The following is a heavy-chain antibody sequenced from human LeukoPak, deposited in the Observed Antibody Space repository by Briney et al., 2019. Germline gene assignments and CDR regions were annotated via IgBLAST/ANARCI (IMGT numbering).Heavy chain of an antibody. CDR3: AREDAQEGANSFDI. Sequence: SETLSLTCTVSGGSISSGSYYWNWIRQPPGKGLEWIGYIYYSGSTNYSPSFKSRVTISVDTSKNQFSLKLSSVTAADTAVYYCAREDAQEGANSFDIWGQGTMVTVSS. CDR2: IYYSGST. CDR1: GGSISSGSYY. J-gene: IGHJ3*02. D-gene: IGHD2-2*01. V-gene: IGHV4-61*01.